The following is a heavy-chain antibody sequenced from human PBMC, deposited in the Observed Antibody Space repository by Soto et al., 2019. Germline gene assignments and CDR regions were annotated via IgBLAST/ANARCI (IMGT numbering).Heavy chain of an antibody. J-gene: IGHJ6*02. D-gene: IGHD3-16*02. CDR2: SSPYSGNT. Sequence: QVQLVQSGDEVRKPGCSVKVACKASGYIFVNYGIAWVRQAPGQGLEWMGWSSPYSGNTHYASKVQGRLTMTTDTSTSTAYMDLGSLTSDDTAVYYCAMVDNYVIPTPQDVWGQGTTVTVSS. V-gene: IGHV1-18*01. CDR1: GYIFVNYG. CDR3: AMVDNYVIPTPQDV.